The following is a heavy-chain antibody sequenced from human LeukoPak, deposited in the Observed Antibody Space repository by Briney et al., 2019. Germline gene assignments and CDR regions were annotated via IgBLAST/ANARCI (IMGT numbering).Heavy chain of an antibody. J-gene: IGHJ4*02. D-gene: IGHD6-19*01. CDR2: INPNSGGT. Sequence: ASVKVSCKASGYTFSGYNMHWVRQAPGQGLEWMGWINPNSGGTNYAQKFQGRITITRDPSTSTVNMELSGLRSDDTAVYYCAGSAGIAVAGAAAYWGQGTLVTVSS. CDR3: AGSAGIAVAGAAAY. CDR1: GYTFSGYN. V-gene: IGHV1-2*02.